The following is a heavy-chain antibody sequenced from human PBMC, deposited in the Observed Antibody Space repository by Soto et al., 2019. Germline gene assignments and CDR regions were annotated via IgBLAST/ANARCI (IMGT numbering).Heavy chain of an antibody. CDR2: ICYSGST. J-gene: IGHJ6*02. Sequence: SETLARTCTVSGGSISSYYWSWIRQPPGKVLELIGYICYSGSTNYNPSLKSRVTISVDTSKNKFSLKLSSVTDADTAVYYCASSDGHTGDFFDYNGMDVWGQGTTVTDSS. CDR3: ASSDGHTGDFFDYNGMDV. CDR1: GGSISSYY. V-gene: IGHV4-59*01. D-gene: IGHD3-10*01.